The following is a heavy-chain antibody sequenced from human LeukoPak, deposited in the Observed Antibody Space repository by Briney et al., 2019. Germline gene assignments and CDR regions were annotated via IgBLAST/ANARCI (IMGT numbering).Heavy chain of an antibody. CDR3: ARGGGGDILTGYYRPFDY. Sequence: ASVKVSCKASGYIFTGYYMHWVRQAPGQGLEWMGWINPNSGGTNYAQKFQGRVTMTRDTSISTAYMELSRLRSDDTAVYYCARGGGGDILTGYYRPFDYWGQGTLVTVSS. CDR1: GYIFTGYY. CDR2: INPNSGGT. J-gene: IGHJ4*02. D-gene: IGHD3-9*01. V-gene: IGHV1-2*02.